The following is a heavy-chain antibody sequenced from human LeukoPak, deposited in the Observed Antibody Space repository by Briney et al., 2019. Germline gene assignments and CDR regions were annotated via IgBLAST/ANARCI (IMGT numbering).Heavy chain of an antibody. D-gene: IGHD6-13*01. CDR1: GGSFSGYY. V-gene: IGHV4-34*01. J-gene: IGHJ3*02. Sequence: PSETLSLTCAVYGGSFSGYYWSWIRQPPGKGLEWIGEINHSGSTNYNPSLKSRVTISVDTSKNQFSLKLSSVTAADTAVYYCARDARGAAAADDAFDIWGQGTMVTVSS. CDR3: ARDARGAAAADDAFDI. CDR2: INHSGST.